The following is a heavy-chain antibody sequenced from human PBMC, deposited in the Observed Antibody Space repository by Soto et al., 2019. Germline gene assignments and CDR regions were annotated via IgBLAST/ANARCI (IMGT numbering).Heavy chain of an antibody. CDR3: AKTKGVFGVVFDY. CDR1: GFTFDDYA. V-gene: IGHV3-9*01. J-gene: IGHJ4*02. Sequence: EVQLVESGGGLVQPGRSLRLSCAASGFTFDDYAMHWVRQAPGKGLEWVSGISWNSGSIGYADSVKGRFTISRDNAKNSLYLQMNSLRAGDTALYYCAKTKGVFGVVFDYWGQGTLVTVSS. CDR2: ISWNSGSI. D-gene: IGHD3-3*01.